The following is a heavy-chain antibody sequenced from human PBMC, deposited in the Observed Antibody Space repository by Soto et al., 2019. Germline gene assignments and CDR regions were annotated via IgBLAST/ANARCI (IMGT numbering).Heavy chain of an antibody. CDR2: IYWADDT. D-gene: IGHD4-17*01. CDR3: AHRTTTVTWWFDP. V-gene: IGHV2-5*02. J-gene: IGHJ5*02. CDR1: GFSLTTRGVG. Sequence: QITLKESGPTLVKPTQTLTLTCTFSGFSLTTRGVGVGWIRQPPGKPLEWLALIYWADDTRYSPSLKSRLAITKDTTKNHVALTMSNTDPADTGTYFCAHRTTTVTWWFDPWGQGTLVTVSS.